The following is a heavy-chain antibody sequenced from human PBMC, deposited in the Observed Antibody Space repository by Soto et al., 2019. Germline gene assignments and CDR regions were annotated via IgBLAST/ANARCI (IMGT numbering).Heavy chain of an antibody. D-gene: IGHD1-7*01. CDR1: GDCFTVYC. Sequence: GESLKICCGCSGDCFTVYCIALVHQLPGKGLEWMWIIYPGDSDTRYSPSFQGQVTISADKSISTVYLQWSSLKASDTAIYYCARQDGAANYDFDHWGQGTLVTVSS. CDR2: IYPGDSDT. V-gene: IGHV5-51*07. J-gene: IGHJ4*02. CDR3: ARQDGAANYDFDH.